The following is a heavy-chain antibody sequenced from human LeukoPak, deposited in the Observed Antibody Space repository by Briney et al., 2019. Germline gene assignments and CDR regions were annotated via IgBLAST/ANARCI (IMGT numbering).Heavy chain of an antibody. Sequence: GGSLRLSCAASGFTFSSYWMSWARQAPGKGLEWVANIKQDGSEKYYVDSVKGRFTISRDNAKNSLYLQMNSLRAEDTAVYYCAREYCSSTSCYISNWFDPWGQGTLVTVSS. J-gene: IGHJ5*02. CDR2: IKQDGSEK. V-gene: IGHV3-7*01. CDR3: AREYCSSTSCYISNWFDP. CDR1: GFTFSSYW. D-gene: IGHD2-2*02.